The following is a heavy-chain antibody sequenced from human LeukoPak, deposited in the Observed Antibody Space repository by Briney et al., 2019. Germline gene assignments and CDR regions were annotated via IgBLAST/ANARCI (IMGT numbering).Heavy chain of an antibody. Sequence: GGSLRLSCAASGFTFSSCWMSWVRQAPGKGLEWVANIKQDGSEKYYVDSVKGRFTISRDNAKNSLYLQMNSLRAEDTAVYYCASEGFRRYFDYWGRGTLVTVSS. CDR3: ASEGFRRYFDY. CDR1: GFTFSSCW. J-gene: IGHJ4*02. CDR2: IKQDGSEK. V-gene: IGHV3-7*01.